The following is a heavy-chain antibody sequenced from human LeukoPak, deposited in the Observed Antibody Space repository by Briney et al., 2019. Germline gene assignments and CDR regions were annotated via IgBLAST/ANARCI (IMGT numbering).Heavy chain of an antibody. D-gene: IGHD2-2*01. J-gene: IGHJ6*03. Sequence: ASVKVSCKASGFTLTGYYMHWVRQDPRQGLQWMGWIKPNSGDTDYAQKFQGRVTMTRDTSINTVYMELSSLRSDDTAVYYCARADSVPAGDYHYWYMDVWGKGTTVTVSS. CDR1: GFTLTGYY. CDR2: IKPNSGDT. CDR3: ARADSVPAGDYHYWYMDV. V-gene: IGHV1-2*02.